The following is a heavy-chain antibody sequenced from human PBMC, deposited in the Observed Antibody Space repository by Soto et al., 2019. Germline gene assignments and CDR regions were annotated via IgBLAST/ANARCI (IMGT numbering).Heavy chain of an antibody. CDR2: ITYGGSI. CDR1: GASITNDAFF. CDR3: AKMERTQLWLLVQN. D-gene: IGHD5-18*01. J-gene: IGHJ4*02. V-gene: IGHV4-31*03. Sequence: LSLTCTVSGASITNDAFFWTWVRQHPEKGLEWLAYITYGGSIYYDPSLRSRLTVSIDKSKSQFSLNVRSVTAADTAVYYCAKMERTQLWLLVQNWGQGLPVTVSS.